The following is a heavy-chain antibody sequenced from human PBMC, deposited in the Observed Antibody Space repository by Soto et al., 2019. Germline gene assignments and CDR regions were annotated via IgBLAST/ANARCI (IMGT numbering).Heavy chain of an antibody. CDR1: GFTFSSYS. J-gene: IGHJ4*02. V-gene: IGHV3-21*01. Sequence: GGSLRLSCAASGFTFSSYSMNWVRQAPGKGLEWVSSISSSSSYIYYADSVKGRFTISRDNAKNSLYLQMNSLRAEDTAVYYCARDLKMAKIIPTPRFDYWGQGTLVTVSS. D-gene: IGHD5-12*01. CDR3: ARDLKMAKIIPTPRFDY. CDR2: ISSSSSYI.